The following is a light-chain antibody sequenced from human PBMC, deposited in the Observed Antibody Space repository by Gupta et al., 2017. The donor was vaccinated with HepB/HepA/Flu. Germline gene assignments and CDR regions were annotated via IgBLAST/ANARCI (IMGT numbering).Light chain of an antibody. V-gene: IGKV1D-12*01. CDR2: DAS. Sequence: DTQMTQSPSSVSASVGDRVSITCRASQGISTRLAWYQQKPGKAPKLLIYDASSLKSGVPSRFSGSGSGTHFTLTINNLQPEDVATYYCQQASTFPLTFGPGTKVDFK. J-gene: IGKJ3*01. CDR1: QGISTR. CDR3: QQASTFPLT.